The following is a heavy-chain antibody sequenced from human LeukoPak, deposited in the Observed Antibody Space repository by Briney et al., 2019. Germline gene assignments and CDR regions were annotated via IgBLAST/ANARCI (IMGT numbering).Heavy chain of an antibody. Sequence: PSETLSLTCTVSGGSISSYYWSWIRQPPGKGLEWIGYIYYSGSTNYNPSLKSRVTISVDTSKNQFSLKLSSVTAADTAVYYCARYLVPAAFDYWGQGTLVTVSS. J-gene: IGHJ4*02. D-gene: IGHD2-2*01. CDR3: ARYLVPAAFDY. CDR1: GGSISSYY. CDR2: IYYSGST. V-gene: IGHV4-59*01.